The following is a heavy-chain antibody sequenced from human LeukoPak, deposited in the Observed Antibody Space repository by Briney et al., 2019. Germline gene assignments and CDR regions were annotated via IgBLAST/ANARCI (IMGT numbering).Heavy chain of an antibody. Sequence: SETLSLTCTVSGGSISPYSWSWIRQTPGKGLEWIGYILYSGTTTNYNPSLKSRVTISVDTPKNQFSLKLSSVTAADTAVYYCARVGDWNDLVYWGQGTLVTVSS. J-gene: IGHJ4*02. CDR3: ARVGDWNDLVY. D-gene: IGHD1-1*01. V-gene: IGHV4-59*01. CDR1: GGSISPYS. CDR2: ILYSGTTT.